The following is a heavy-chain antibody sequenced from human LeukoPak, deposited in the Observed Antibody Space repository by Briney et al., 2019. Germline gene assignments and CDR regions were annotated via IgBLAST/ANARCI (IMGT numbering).Heavy chain of an antibody. D-gene: IGHD3-22*01. CDR3: ARDPYYYDSSGYYPFDY. CDR1: GFTVSSNY. J-gene: IGHJ4*02. CDR2: IYSGGST. Sequence: GGSLRLSCAASGFTVSSNYMNWVRQAPGKGLEWVSIIYSGGSTFYADSVKGRFTISRDNAKNSLYLQMNSLRAEDTAVYYCARDPYYYDSSGYYPFDYWGQGTLVTVSS. V-gene: IGHV3-66*01.